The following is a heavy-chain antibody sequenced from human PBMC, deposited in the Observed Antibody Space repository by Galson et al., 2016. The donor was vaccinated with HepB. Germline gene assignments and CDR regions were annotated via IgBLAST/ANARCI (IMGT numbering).Heavy chain of an antibody. D-gene: IGHD6-13*01. CDR3: ARGEGGYSSSWYGWYFDV. Sequence: SLRLSCAASGFNFRSYAIHWVRQAPGKGLEWVAVVSFDGSNKDYADSVKGRLTISRDNSKNTFYLQMNGLSAEDTAVYYCARGEGGYSSSWYGWYFDVWGRGTLVTVSS. V-gene: IGHV3-30*04. CDR2: VSFDGSNK. J-gene: IGHJ2*01. CDR1: GFNFRSYA.